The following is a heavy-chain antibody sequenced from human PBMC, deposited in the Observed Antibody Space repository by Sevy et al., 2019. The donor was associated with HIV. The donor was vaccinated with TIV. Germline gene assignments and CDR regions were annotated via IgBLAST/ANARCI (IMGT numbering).Heavy chain of an antibody. J-gene: IGHJ4*02. CDR3: ARGSGWKLFDY. Sequence: SETLSLTCTVSGSSVSSGSYYWSWIRQPPGKGLEWIGYIYYSGSTNYNPSLKSRVTISVDTSKNQFSLKLSSVTAADTAVYYCARGSGWKLFDYWGQGTLVTVSS. CDR1: GSSVSSGSYY. D-gene: IGHD6-19*01. CDR2: IYYSGST. V-gene: IGHV4-61*01.